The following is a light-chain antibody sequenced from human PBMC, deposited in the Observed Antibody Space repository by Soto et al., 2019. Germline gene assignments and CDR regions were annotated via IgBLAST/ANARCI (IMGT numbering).Light chain of an antibody. V-gene: IGKV1-9*01. CDR1: RAISTN. J-gene: IGKJ1*01. Sequence: DIQLTQSPSFLSASVGDRVTITCRASRAISTNLAWYQQEPGKAPKLVIYAASTLQSGVPSRFSGSGSGTEFSLTISSLQHEDFATYYCQHLNGYPRTFGRGTKVEIK. CDR3: QHLNGYPRT. CDR2: AAS.